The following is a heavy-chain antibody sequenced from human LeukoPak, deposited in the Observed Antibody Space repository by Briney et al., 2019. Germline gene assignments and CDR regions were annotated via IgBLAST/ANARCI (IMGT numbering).Heavy chain of an antibody. CDR3: ARVQRGYSGRTTPQNNWFDP. CDR2: TYHSGST. Sequence: PSETLSLTCTVSGYSISSGYYWGWIRQPPGKGLEWIGSTYHSGSTYYNPSLKSRVTISVDTSKNQFSLKLSSVTAADTAVYYCARVQRGYSGRTTPQNNWFDPWGQGTLVTASS. CDR1: GYSISSGYY. V-gene: IGHV4-38-2*02. D-gene: IGHD5-12*01. J-gene: IGHJ5*02.